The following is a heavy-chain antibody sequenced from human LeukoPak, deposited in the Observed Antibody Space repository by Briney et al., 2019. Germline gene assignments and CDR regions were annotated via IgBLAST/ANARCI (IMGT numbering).Heavy chain of an antibody. CDR2: INPNSGGT. CDR1: GYTFTGYY. CDR3: ARDLFDCSGGSCYL. Sequence: ASVKVPCKASGYTFTGYYMHWVRQAPGQGLEWMGWINPNSGGTNYAQKFQGRVTMTRDTSISTAYMELSRLRSDDTAVYYCARDLFDCSGGSCYLWGQGTLVTVSS. V-gene: IGHV1-2*02. D-gene: IGHD2-15*01. J-gene: IGHJ4*02.